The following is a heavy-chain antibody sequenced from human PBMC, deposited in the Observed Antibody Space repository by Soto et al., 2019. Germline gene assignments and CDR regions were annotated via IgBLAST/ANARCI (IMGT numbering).Heavy chain of an antibody. V-gene: IGHV1-69*01. CDR2: IIPLFGTA. CDR3: ARAWPRGTMIVLVKVNYGMDA. D-gene: IGHD3-22*01. J-gene: IGHJ6*02. Sequence: QEQLVQSGAEVKNPGSSVKVSCKASGGTFSKYAFSWVRQAPGQGLEGMGGIIPLFGTADYGQRFQGRVTITPNESSTTTYMDLSSLRSEDTAVYYCARAWPRGTMIVLVKVNYGMDAWGQGTTVTVSS. CDR1: GGTFSKYA.